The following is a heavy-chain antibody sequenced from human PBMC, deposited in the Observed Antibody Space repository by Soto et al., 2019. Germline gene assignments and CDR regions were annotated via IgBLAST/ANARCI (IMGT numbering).Heavy chain of an antibody. V-gene: IGHV1-3*01. D-gene: IGHD3-3*01. CDR3: ARVWTGYSLDQIYFDY. Sequence: ASVKVSCKASGYTFTSYAMHWVRQAPGQMLVWMGWINAGNGNTKYSQKFQGRVTITRDTSASTAYMELSSLRSEDTALYYCARVWTGYSLDQIYFDYWGQGTLVTVSS. CDR1: GYTFTSYA. J-gene: IGHJ4*02. CDR2: INAGNGNT.